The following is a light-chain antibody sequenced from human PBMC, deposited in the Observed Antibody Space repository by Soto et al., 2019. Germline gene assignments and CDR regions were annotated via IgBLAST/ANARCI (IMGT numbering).Light chain of an antibody. CDR1: QSVLFSSDNKNY. J-gene: IGKJ2*01. CDR2: WAS. CDR3: QQFYTSLYT. V-gene: IGKV4-1*01. Sequence: IVMTQSPDSLAVSLGERATINCKSSQSVLFSSDNKNYLTWYQQKPGQPPKLLIYWASTRESGVPDRFSGAGPGTDFTLTISSLQAEDVAVYYCQQFYTSLYTFGQGTKLEIK.